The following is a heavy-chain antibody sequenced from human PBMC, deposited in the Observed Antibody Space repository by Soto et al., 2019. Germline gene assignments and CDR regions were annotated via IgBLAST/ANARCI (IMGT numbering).Heavy chain of an antibody. CDR3: ARGTYYYDSSGYYNLGY. J-gene: IGHJ4*02. D-gene: IGHD3-22*01. CDR2: IIPIFGTA. V-gene: IGHV1-69*12. CDR1: GGTFSSYA. Sequence: QVQLVQSGAEVKKPGSSVKVSCKASGGTFSSYAISWVRQAPGQGLEWMGGIIPIFGTANYAQKFQGRGTITADESTSTAYMELSSLRSEDTAVYYCARGTYYYDSSGYYNLGYWGQGTLVTVSS.